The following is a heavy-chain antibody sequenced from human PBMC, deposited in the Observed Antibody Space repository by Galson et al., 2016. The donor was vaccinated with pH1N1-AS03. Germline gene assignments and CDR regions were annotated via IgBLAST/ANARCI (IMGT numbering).Heavy chain of an antibody. CDR1: GFTFSNYA. V-gene: IGHV3-30*01. D-gene: IGHD1-7*01. Sequence: SLRLSCAASGFTFSNYAMHWVRQAPGQGLEWVAIISYDGSYEYYADSVRGRFTISRDDSTNTLFLQMNSLRPDDTALYYCAGANYQYYFDCWGQGTLVTVSS. CDR2: ISYDGSYE. J-gene: IGHJ4*02. CDR3: AGANYQYYFDC.